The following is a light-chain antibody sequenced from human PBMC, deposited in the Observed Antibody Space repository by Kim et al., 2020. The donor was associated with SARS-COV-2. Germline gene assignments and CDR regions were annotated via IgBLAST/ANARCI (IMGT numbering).Light chain of an antibody. CDR2: DSS. Sequence: SPGETATLSCRASQSVGSSFAWYQQKPGQAPRLLIYDSSTRATGIPARFSGTGSGTDFSLTIISLEPEDFAVYYCQQRSNWPPITFGQGTRLEIK. CDR3: QQRSNWPPIT. V-gene: IGKV3-11*01. J-gene: IGKJ5*01. CDR1: QSVGSS.